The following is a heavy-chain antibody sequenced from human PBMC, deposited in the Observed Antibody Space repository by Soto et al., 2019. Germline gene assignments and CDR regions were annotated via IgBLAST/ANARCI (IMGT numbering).Heavy chain of an antibody. D-gene: IGHD6-6*01. CDR3: ARGYSSSSFDY. J-gene: IGHJ4*02. V-gene: IGHV4-39*01. CDR2: IYYGGST. Sequence: SETLSLTCTVSGGSISSSSYYWGWLRQPPGKGLEWIGSIYYGGSTYYNPSLKSRVTISVDTSKNQFSLKLSSVTAADTAVYYCARGYSSSSFDYWGQGTLVTVSS. CDR1: GGSISSSSYY.